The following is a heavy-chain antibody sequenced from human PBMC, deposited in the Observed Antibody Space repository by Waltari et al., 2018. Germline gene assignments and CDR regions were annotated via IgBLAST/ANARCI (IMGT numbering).Heavy chain of an antibody. CDR3: ARDLSTRGY. CDR1: GFTFSSFS. V-gene: IGHV3-48*01. D-gene: IGHD2-2*01. Sequence: EVQLVESGGGLVQPGGSLRLSCAASGFTFSSFSRNWVRQAPGKGLEWVSYISSRSTIYYADSVKGRFTISRDNAKNSLYLQMNSLRAEDTAVYYCARDLSTRGYWGQGTLVTVSS. CDR2: ISSRSTI. J-gene: IGHJ4*02.